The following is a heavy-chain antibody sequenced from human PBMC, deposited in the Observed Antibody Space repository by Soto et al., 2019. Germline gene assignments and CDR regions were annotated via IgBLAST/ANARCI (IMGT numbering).Heavy chain of an antibody. CDR2: IRSKAYGGTT. CDR1: GFTFGDYA. CDR3: TRAWIQLWLYAGLLYDY. J-gene: IGHJ4*02. V-gene: IGHV3-49*03. D-gene: IGHD5-18*01. Sequence: PGGSLRLSCTASGFTFGDYAMSWFRQAPGKGLEWVGFIRSKAYGGTTEYAASVKGRFTISRDDSKSIAYLQMNSLKTEDTAVYYCTRAWIQLWLYAGLLYDYWGQGTLVTVSS.